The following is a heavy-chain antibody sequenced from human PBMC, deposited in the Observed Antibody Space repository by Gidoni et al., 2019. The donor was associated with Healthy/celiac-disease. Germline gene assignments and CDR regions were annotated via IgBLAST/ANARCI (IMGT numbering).Heavy chain of an antibody. D-gene: IGHD6-19*01. CDR2: IKRKPDGGTT. Sequence: EVQLVESGGGLVKPGGSLRLSCADSGFPFGNAGMGWVRQAPGKGLEGVGRIKRKPDGGTTDYAAPVKGRFTISRDDSKNTLYRQRNSLKTEDTAVYYCTSPGYSSGQFDYWGQGTLVTVSS. CDR1: GFPFGNAG. V-gene: IGHV3-15*01. J-gene: IGHJ4*02. CDR3: TSPGYSSGQFDY.